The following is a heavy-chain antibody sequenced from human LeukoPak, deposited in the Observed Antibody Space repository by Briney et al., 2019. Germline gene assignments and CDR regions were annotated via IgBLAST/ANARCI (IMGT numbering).Heavy chain of an antibody. V-gene: IGHV4-4*07. D-gene: IGHD3-22*01. J-gene: IGHJ4*02. CDR3: ARDDSSRDDSGGYHY. Sequence: PSETLSLTCTVSGDPINSYHWSWIRQPAGKGLEWIGRIHLSGSTNYNPSLRSRVAISMDNSKNQFSLTLKSVTAADTAVYYCARDDSSRDDSGGYHYWGQGTLVTVSS. CDR2: IHLSGST. CDR1: GDPINSYH.